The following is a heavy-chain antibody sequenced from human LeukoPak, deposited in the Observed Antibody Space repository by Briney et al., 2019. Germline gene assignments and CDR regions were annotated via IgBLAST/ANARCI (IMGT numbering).Heavy chain of an antibody. Sequence: ASVKVSCKASGYTFTSYGISWVRQAPGQGVEWMGWISAYNGNTNYAQKLQGRVTMTTDTSTSTAYMELRSLRSDDTAVYYCARDLHYGDYEDYWGQGTLVTVSS. D-gene: IGHD4-17*01. V-gene: IGHV1-18*01. CDR2: ISAYNGNT. CDR3: ARDLHYGDYEDY. J-gene: IGHJ4*02. CDR1: GYTFTSYG.